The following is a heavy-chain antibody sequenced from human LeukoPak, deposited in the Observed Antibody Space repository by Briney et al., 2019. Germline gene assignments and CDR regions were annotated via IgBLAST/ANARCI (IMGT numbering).Heavy chain of an antibody. CDR3: ARDYVAYCGGDRYFFDY. CDR1: GFTFSSYG. Sequence: GGSLRLSCAASGFTFSSYGMHWVRQAPGKGLEWVAVIWYDGSNKYYADSVKGRFTISRDNSKNTLYLQMNSLRAEDTAVYYCARDYVAYCGGDRYFFDYWGQGTLVTVSS. V-gene: IGHV3-33*01. CDR2: IWYDGSNK. J-gene: IGHJ4*02. D-gene: IGHD2-21*02.